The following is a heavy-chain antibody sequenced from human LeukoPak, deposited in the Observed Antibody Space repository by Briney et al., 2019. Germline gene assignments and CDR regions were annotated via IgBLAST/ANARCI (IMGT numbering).Heavy chain of an antibody. CDR1: GGSMTSHY. D-gene: IGHD6-19*01. CDR3: ARGAGWYEY. CDR2: IHNSGRT. J-gene: IGHJ4*02. Sequence: SETLSLTCTVSGGSMTSHYWSWLRQPPGKGLEWIGYIHNSGRTNYYPSLRSRVMLSLDTSRNELSLKLNSVTAADTAVYYCARGAGWYEYWGQGALVTVSS. V-gene: IGHV4-59*11.